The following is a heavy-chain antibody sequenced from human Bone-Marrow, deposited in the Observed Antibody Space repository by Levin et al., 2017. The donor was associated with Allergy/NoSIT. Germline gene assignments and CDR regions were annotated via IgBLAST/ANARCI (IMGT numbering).Heavy chain of an antibody. J-gene: IGHJ6*02. CDR1: GVTRNNYT. CDR2: INSNSAYI. D-gene: IGHD5-18*01. CDR3: ASRLTASGGLDV. V-gene: IGHV3-21*04. Sequence: GGSLRLSCAVSGVTRNNYTLTWVRQAPGKGLEWVSSINSNSAYIHYGDSVKGRFTISRDNSKKLLYLQMNSLRDEDTAIYYCASRLTASGGLDVWGHGTTVTVSS.